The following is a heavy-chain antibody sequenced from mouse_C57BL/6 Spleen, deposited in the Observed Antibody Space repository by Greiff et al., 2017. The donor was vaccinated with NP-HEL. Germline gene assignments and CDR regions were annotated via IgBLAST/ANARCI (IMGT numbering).Heavy chain of an antibody. J-gene: IGHJ4*01. CDR2: LDPSDSYT. V-gene: IGHV1-69*01. D-gene: IGHD2-3*01. CDR3: ARGDGYQYYAMDY. CDR1: GYTFTSYW. Sequence: VQLQQPGAELVMPGASVKLSCKASGYTFTSYWMHWVKQRPGQGLEWIGELDPSDSYTNYNQKFKGKSTLTVDKSSSTAYMQLSSLTSEDSAVYYCARGDGYQYYAMDYWGQGTSVTVSS.